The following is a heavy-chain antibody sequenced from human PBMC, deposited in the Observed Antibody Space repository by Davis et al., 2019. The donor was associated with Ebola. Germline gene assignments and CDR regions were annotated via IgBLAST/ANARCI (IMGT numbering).Heavy chain of an antibody. V-gene: IGHV3-15*01. Sequence: GESLKISCAASGFTFSSYAMSWVRQAPGKGLEWVGRIKSKTDGGTTDYAAPVKGRFTISRDDSKNTLYLQMNSLKTEDTAVYYCTTDKADVADYYYYYGMDVWGQGTTVTVSS. CDR1: GFTFSSYA. CDR3: TTDKADVADYYYYYGMDV. D-gene: IGHD6-25*01. J-gene: IGHJ6*02. CDR2: IKSKTDGGTT.